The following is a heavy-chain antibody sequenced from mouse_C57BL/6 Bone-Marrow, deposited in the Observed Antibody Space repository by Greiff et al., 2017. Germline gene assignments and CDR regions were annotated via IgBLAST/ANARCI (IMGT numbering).Heavy chain of an antibody. Sequence: VQLQQPGAELVKPGASVKMSCKASGYTFTSYWITWVKQRPGQGLEWIGDIYPGSGSTNYHEKFKSKATLTVDTSSSTAYMQLSSLTSEDSAVYYCAIYYYGIYWYFDVWGTGTTVTVSS. CDR2: IYPGSGST. D-gene: IGHD1-1*01. CDR1: GYTFTSYW. CDR3: AIYYYGIYWYFDV. J-gene: IGHJ1*03. V-gene: IGHV1-55*01.